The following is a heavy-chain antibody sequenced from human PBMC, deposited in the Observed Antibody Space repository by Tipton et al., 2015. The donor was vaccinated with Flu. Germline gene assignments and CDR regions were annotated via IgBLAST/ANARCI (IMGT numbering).Heavy chain of an antibody. CDR3: ARLTTREKYYYYGMDV. CDR2: IYYSGST. D-gene: IGHD4-11*01. Sequence: TLSLTCTVSGGSISSYYWSWIRQPPGKGLEWIGYIYYSGSTNYNPSLKSRVTISVDTSKNQFSLKLSSVTAADTAVYYCARLTTREKYYYYGMDVWGQGTTVTVSS. J-gene: IGHJ6*02. CDR1: GGSISSYY. V-gene: IGHV4-59*08.